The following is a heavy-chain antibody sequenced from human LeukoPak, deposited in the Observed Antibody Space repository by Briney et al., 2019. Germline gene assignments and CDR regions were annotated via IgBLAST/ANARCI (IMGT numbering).Heavy chain of an antibody. CDR3: ARQLAATRLVARY. CDR1: GGSISSSSYY. J-gene: IGHJ4*02. CDR2: IYYSGST. D-gene: IGHD2-15*01. V-gene: IGHV4-39*01. Sequence: PSEALSLTCTVSGGSISSSSYYWGWIRQPPGKGLEWIGSIYYSGSTYYNPSLKSRVTISVDTSNNQFSLKLSSVTAADTAVYYCARQLAATRLVARYWGQGTLVTVSS.